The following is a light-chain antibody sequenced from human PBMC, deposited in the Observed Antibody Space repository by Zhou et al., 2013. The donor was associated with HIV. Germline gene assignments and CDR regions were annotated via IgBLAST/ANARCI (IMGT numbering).Light chain of an antibody. Sequence: EIVMTQSPATLSVSPGERATLSCRASQSVNINLAWYQQKPGQAPRLLIYAASTRATGVPARFSGSGSGTEFTLTINTMQSEDFAVYYCQQYNTWPYTFGQGTRVEIK. CDR2: AAS. CDR1: QSVNIN. V-gene: IGKV3-15*01. J-gene: IGKJ2*01. CDR3: QQYNTWPYT.